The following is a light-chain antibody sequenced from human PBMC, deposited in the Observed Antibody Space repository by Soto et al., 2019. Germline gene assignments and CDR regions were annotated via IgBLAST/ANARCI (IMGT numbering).Light chain of an antibody. Sequence: QSALTQPPSASGSPGQSVTISCTGTSSDVGSYNYVSWYQQHPDKAPKLMIYEVNKRPSGVPDRFSGSKSGNTASLTVSGLQAEDEADYYCTSYAGYNNPVVFGGGTQLT. CDR1: SSDVGSYNY. CDR3: TSYAGYNNPVV. V-gene: IGLV2-8*01. CDR2: EVN. J-gene: IGLJ2*01.